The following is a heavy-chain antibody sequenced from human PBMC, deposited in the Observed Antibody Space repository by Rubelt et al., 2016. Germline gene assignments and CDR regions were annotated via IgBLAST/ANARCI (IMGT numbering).Heavy chain of an antibody. CDR3: VRGLDS. CDR2: IGGSSSTI. CDR1: GFTFSSYA. V-gene: IGHV3-48*04. Sequence: QLVESGGGVVQPGKSLRLSCAASGFTFSSYAMHWVRQAPGKGLEWVAYIGGSSSTIYYADSVKGRFTISRDNTKNTLYLQMNSLRADDTAVYYCVRGLDSWGQGTLVTVSS. J-gene: IGHJ4*02. D-gene: IGHD2-21*01.